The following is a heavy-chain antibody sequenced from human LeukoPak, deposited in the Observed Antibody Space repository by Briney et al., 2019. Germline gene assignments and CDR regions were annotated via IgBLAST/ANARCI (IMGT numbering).Heavy chain of an antibody. V-gene: IGHV3-7*01. CDR3: AVGPGGFDV. Sequence: GGSLRLSCAASGFTFSTYSMTWVRQAPGKGLEWVANIEPDGSEKYYVDSVKGRFTISRDNAKSSLYLQMNSLRAEDTAVYYCAVGPGGFDVWGQGTMVTVSS. CDR1: GFTFSTYS. CDR2: IEPDGSEK. D-gene: IGHD1-26*01. J-gene: IGHJ3*01.